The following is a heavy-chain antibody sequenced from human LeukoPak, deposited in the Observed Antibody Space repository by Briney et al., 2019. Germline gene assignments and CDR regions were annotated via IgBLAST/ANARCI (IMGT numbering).Heavy chain of an antibody. CDR3: TTESPYYYGSGSYGVH. V-gene: IGHV3-15*01. Sequence: GGSLRLSCAASGFTFSNAWMSWVRQAPGKGLEWVGRIKSKTDGGTTDYAAPVKGRFTISRDDSKNTLYLQMNSLKTEDTAVYYCTTESPYYYGSGSYGVHWGQGTLVTVSS. CDR1: GFTFSNAW. CDR2: IKSKTDGGTT. D-gene: IGHD3-10*01. J-gene: IGHJ4*02.